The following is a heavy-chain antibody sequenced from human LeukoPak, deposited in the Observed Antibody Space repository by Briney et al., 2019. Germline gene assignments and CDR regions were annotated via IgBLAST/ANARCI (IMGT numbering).Heavy chain of an antibody. D-gene: IGHD3-10*01. Sequence: GGSLRLSCAASGFTFSSYWMSWVRQAPGKGLEWVANIKQDGSEKYYVDSVKGRFTISRDNAKNTLYLQMNSLRAEDTAVYYCAKKGAMVRGVINYYYYYMDVWGKGTTVTVSS. CDR1: GFTFSSYW. V-gene: IGHV3-7*03. CDR3: AKKGAMVRGVINYYYYYMDV. CDR2: IKQDGSEK. J-gene: IGHJ6*03.